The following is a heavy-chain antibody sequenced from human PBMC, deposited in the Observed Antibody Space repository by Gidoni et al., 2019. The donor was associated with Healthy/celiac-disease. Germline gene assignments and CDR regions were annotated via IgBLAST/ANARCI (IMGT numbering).Heavy chain of an antibody. V-gene: IGHV1-46*01. Sequence: QVQLVQSGAEVKKPGASVQVSCKASGDTFTSYSMHWVRQDPGQGLEWMGIINPSGGSTSYAKKFQGRVTMTRDTSTSTVYMELSSLRSEDTAVYYCARDLTWDRCFDYWGQGTLVTVSS. D-gene: IGHD7-27*01. J-gene: IGHJ4*02. CDR1: GDTFTSYS. CDR3: ARDLTWDRCFDY. CDR2: INPSGGST.